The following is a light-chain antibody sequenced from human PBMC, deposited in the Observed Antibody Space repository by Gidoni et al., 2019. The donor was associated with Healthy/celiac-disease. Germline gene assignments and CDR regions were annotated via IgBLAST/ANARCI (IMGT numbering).Light chain of an antibody. CDR1: SSNIGAGYD. CDR2: VKS. J-gene: IGLJ2*01. Sequence: QSVLTQPPSVSGAPGQRVTISCTWSSSNIGAGYDDHWYQQLPGTAPKPLIYVKSNRPSGVTDRLSGSKSCTSASLAITGLQAEDEADYYCQAYDSILSGSNVVFGGGTKLTVL. V-gene: IGLV1-40*01. CDR3: QAYDSILSGSNVV.